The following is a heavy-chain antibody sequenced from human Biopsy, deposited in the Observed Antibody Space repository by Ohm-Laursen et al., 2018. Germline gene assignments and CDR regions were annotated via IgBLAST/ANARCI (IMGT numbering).Heavy chain of an antibody. J-gene: IGHJ5*02. Sequence: GTLSLTCSVSGDSIATFNYYWGWVRQPPGKGLEWLATIFYSGTTYFSRTLESRLTISQDTSSNQFSLRLKYVTAADTAVYYCARHPTGFWFDPWGQGTLVIVSS. CDR2: IFYSGTT. CDR1: GDSIATFNYY. CDR3: ARHPTGFWFDP. V-gene: IGHV4-39*01.